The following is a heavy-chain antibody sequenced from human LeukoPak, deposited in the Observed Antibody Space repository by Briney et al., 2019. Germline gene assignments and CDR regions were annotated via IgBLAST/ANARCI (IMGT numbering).Heavy chain of an antibody. Sequence: GGSLRLSCAASGFTFDDYAMHWVRQAPGKGLEWVSGISRNSGRINYADSVKGRFTISRDNAKNSLYLQMNSLRAEDTALYYCAKGVYSSGTGYFDYWGQGTLVTVSS. D-gene: IGHD6-19*01. CDR2: ISRNSGRI. V-gene: IGHV3-9*01. J-gene: IGHJ4*02. CDR3: AKGVYSSGTGYFDY. CDR1: GFTFDDYA.